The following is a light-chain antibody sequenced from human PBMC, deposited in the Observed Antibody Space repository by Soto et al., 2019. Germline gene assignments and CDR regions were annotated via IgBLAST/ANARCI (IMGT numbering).Light chain of an antibody. V-gene: IGLV1-40*01. Sequence: QSVLTQPPSVSGAPGQRVTISCTGSSSNIGAGYDVHWYQQLPGTAPKLLISGNSNRPSGVPDRFSGSKSGTSASLAITGLQAEDEADYYCQSYDSSLSWVFGGGTQLTVL. CDR1: SSNIGAGYD. CDR2: GNS. J-gene: IGLJ3*02. CDR3: QSYDSSLSWV.